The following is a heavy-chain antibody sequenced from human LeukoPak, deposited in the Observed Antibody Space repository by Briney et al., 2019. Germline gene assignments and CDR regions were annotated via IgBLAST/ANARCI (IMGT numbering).Heavy chain of an antibody. CDR3: ARDLSGSYAMGYYFDY. Sequence: ASVKVSCKASGYTFTGYYMYWVRQAPGQGLEWMGWINPNSGGTNYAQKFQGRVTMTRDTSISTAYMELSRLRSDDTAVYYCARDLSGSYAMGYYFDYWGQGTLVTVSS. D-gene: IGHD1-26*01. CDR2: INPNSGGT. V-gene: IGHV1-2*02. J-gene: IGHJ4*02. CDR1: GYTFTGYY.